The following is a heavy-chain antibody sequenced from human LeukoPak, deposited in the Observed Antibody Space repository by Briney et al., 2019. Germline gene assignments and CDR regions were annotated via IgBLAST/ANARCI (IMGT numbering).Heavy chain of an antibody. D-gene: IGHD3-22*01. Sequence: VSVKVSCKASGYTFTSYNINWVRQATGQGLEWMGWMNPNSGNTGYAQKFQGRVTITRNTSISTAYMELSSLRSEDTALYYCAKDIIRGDHYYDSSGIFDYWGQGTLVTVSS. CDR1: GYTFTSYN. V-gene: IGHV1-8*03. CDR2: MNPNSGNT. J-gene: IGHJ4*02. CDR3: AKDIIRGDHYYDSSGIFDY.